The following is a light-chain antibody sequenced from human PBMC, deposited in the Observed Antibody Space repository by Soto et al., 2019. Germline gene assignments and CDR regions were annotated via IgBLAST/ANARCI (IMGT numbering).Light chain of an antibody. CDR2: EGS. J-gene: IGLJ1*01. CDR3: CSYASHNSYV. CDR1: SSDVGGYDL. Sequence: QSVLTQPASVSGSPGQSITISCTGSSSDVGGYDLVSWYQHHPHKAPKLIIYEGSQRPSGVSDRFSGSRSGNTASLTISGLQAEDEADYYCCSYASHNSYVFGTGTKSPS. V-gene: IGLV2-23*01.